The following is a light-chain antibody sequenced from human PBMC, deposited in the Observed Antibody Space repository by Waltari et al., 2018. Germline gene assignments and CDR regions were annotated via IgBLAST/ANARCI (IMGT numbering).Light chain of an antibody. V-gene: IGKV3-20*01. Sequence: EIVLTQSPATLALSPGERDTRPCRAIQSVGRYLAWYQQKPGQAPRLLSYDASIRATGIPDRFSGSGSVTDFSLTISRLEPEDFAVYYCQKYVSLPATFGQGTKVEIK. CDR2: DAS. J-gene: IGKJ1*01. CDR1: QSVGRY. CDR3: QKYVSLPAT.